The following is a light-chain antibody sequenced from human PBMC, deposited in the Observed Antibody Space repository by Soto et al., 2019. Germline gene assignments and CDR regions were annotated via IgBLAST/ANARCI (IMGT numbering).Light chain of an antibody. CDR2: HGN. Sequence: QSVLTQPPSASGTPGQRVTISCSGSSSNIGGNPVNWYQQLPGAAPKLLIYHGNQRPSGVPDRFSGSKSGTSASLAIGGLQSEDEADYFCAAWDDTLNGVVFGGGTKLTVL. V-gene: IGLV1-44*01. CDR3: AAWDDTLNGVV. CDR1: SSNIGGNP. J-gene: IGLJ2*01.